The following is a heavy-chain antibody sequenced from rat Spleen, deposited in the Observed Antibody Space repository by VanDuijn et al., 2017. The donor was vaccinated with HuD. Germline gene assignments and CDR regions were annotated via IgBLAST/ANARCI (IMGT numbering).Heavy chain of an antibody. CDR2: ISYDGSTT. J-gene: IGHJ1*01. V-gene: IGHV5-29*01. Sequence: EVQLVESDGGLVQPGRSLKLSCATSGFTFSDYYMAWGRQAPTKGLEWVATISYDGSTTYYRDSVKGRFTISRDNAKSTLYLEMDSLRSEDMATYYCVRQGYLRDWYFDFWGPGTMITVSS. CDR1: GFTFSDYY. D-gene: IGHD2-5*01. CDR3: VRQGYLRDWYFDF.